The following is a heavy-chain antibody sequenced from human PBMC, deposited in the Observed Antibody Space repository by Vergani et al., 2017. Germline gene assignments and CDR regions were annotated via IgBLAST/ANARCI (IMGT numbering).Heavy chain of an antibody. J-gene: IGHJ4*02. Sequence: EVQLVESGGGLIQPGGSLRLSCAASGFTVSSNYMSWVRQAPGKGLEWVSVIYSGGSTYYADSVKGRFTISRDNSKNTLYLQMNSLRAEDTAVYYCARASLKITIFGVVNPFDYWGQGTLVTVSS. CDR1: GFTVSSNY. CDR3: ARASLKITIFGVVNPFDY. V-gene: IGHV3-53*01. D-gene: IGHD3-3*01. CDR2: IYSGGST.